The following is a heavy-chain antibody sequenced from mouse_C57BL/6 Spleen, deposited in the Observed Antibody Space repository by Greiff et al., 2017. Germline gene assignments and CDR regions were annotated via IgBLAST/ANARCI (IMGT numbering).Heavy chain of an antibody. CDR2: IDPETGGT. CDR1: GYTFTDYE. V-gene: IGHV1-15*01. J-gene: IGHJ1*03. CDR3: TRGAYYYGSRRGYFDV. D-gene: IGHD1-1*01. Sequence: QVQLQQSGAELVRPGASVTLSCKASGYTFTDYEMHWVKQTPVHGLEWIGAIDPETGGTAYNQKFKGKAILTADKSSSTAYMELRRLTSEDSAVYYCTRGAYYYGSRRGYFDVWGTGTTVTVSS.